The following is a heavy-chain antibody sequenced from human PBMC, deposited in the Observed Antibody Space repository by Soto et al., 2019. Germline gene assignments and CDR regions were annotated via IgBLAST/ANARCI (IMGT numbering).Heavy chain of an antibody. Sequence: GESLKISCAASGFTFSSYAMSWVRQAPGKGLEWVSAISGSGGSTYYADSVKGRFTISRDNSKNTLYLQMNSLRAEDTAVYYCAKGGFLRPFDYWGQGTLVTVSS. CDR1: GFTFSSYA. V-gene: IGHV3-23*01. J-gene: IGHJ4*02. D-gene: IGHD2-15*01. CDR3: AKGGFLRPFDY. CDR2: ISGSGGST.